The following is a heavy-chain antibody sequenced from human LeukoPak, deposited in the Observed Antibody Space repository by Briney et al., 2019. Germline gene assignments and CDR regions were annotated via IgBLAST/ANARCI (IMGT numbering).Heavy chain of an antibody. J-gene: IGHJ4*02. CDR1: GFVFSDAW. CDR3: TTRGRSSGWYGDNDY. Sequence: PGGSLRLSCAVSGFVFSDAWMSWVRQAPGKGLEWVGRIKSKTDGGTTDYAAPVKGRFTISRDDSKNTLYLQMNSLKTEDTAVYYCTTRGRSSGWYGDNDYWGQGTLVTVSS. V-gene: IGHV3-15*01. D-gene: IGHD6-19*01. CDR2: IKSKTDGGTT.